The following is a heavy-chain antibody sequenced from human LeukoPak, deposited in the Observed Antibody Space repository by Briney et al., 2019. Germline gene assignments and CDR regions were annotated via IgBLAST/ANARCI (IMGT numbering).Heavy chain of an antibody. CDR3: ARGQKIYGSGSYRDFDP. J-gene: IGHJ5*02. V-gene: IGHV4-34*01. CDR1: GGSFSGYY. D-gene: IGHD3-10*01. Sequence: PSETLSLTCAVYGGSFSGYYWSWIRQPPGKGLEWIGEINHSGSTNYNPSLKSRVTISVDTSKNQFSLKLSSVTAADTAVYYCARGQKIYGSGSYRDFDPWGQGTLVTVSS. CDR2: INHSGST.